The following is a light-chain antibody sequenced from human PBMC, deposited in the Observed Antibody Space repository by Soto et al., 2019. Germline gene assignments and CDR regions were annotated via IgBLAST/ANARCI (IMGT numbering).Light chain of an antibody. V-gene: IGLV3-21*02. CDR1: NIESKS. Sequence: SYELTQPPSVSVAPGQTARITCGGNNIESKSVHWYQQRPGQAPVLVLYDDGNRPSGIPERLSGCNSGSTATLTISSVEASDEADYFCQVWDISSDQYLFGPRTKVTVL. CDR2: DDG. J-gene: IGLJ1*01. CDR3: QVWDISSDQYL.